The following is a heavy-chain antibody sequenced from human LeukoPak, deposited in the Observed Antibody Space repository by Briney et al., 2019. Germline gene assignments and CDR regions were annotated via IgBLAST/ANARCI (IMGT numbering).Heavy chain of an antibody. Sequence: ASVKVSCKASGYTFTSYGISWVRQAPGQGLEWMGWISTYNGNTNSAQKLQGRVTMTTDTSTSTAYVELRSLRSDDTAVYYCARALLPLAVAGTYYGMDVWGQGTTVTVSS. V-gene: IGHV1-18*01. D-gene: IGHD6-19*01. CDR2: ISTYNGNT. J-gene: IGHJ6*02. CDR3: ARALLPLAVAGTYYGMDV. CDR1: GYTFTSYG.